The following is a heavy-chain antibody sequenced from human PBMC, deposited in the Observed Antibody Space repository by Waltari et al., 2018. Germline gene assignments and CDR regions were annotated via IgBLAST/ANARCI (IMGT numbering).Heavy chain of an antibody. CDR3: ARQFSSGWYSEY. D-gene: IGHD6-19*01. CDR1: GGSISSSSYY. J-gene: IGHJ4*02. CDR2: INYSGST. Sequence: QLQLQESGPGLVKPSETLSLTCTVSGGSISSSSYYWGWILQPPGKGLEGIGSINYSGSTYYHPPLKSRVTISVDTSENQFSLKLSSVTAADTAVYYCARQFSSGWYSEYWGQGTLVTVSS. V-gene: IGHV4-39*01.